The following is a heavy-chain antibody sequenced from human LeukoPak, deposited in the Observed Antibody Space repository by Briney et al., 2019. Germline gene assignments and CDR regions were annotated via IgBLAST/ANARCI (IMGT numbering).Heavy chain of an antibody. J-gene: IGHJ3*02. V-gene: IGHV3-66*02. CDR2: IYSGGST. Sequence: GGSLRLSCAASGFTVSSNYMSWVRQAPGKGLEWVSVIYSGGSTYYADSVKGRFTISRDNSKNTLYLQMNSRRAEDTAVYYCARAEAGGAFDIWGQGTMVTVSS. CDR1: GFTVSSNY. CDR3: ARAEAGGAFDI. D-gene: IGHD1-26*01.